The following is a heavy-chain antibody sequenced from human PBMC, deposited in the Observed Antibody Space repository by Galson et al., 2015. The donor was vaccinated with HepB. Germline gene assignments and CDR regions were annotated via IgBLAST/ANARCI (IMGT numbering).Heavy chain of an antibody. CDR1: GGSISSYY. Sequence: ETLSLTCTVSGGSISSYYWSWIRQPAGKGLEWIGRIYTSGSTNYNPSLKSRVTMSVDTSKNQFSLKLSSVTAADTAVYYCARGGREYYYDSSGPNAFDIWGQGTMVTVSS. CDR3: ARGGREYYYDSSGPNAFDI. D-gene: IGHD3-22*01. J-gene: IGHJ3*02. V-gene: IGHV4-4*07. CDR2: IYTSGST.